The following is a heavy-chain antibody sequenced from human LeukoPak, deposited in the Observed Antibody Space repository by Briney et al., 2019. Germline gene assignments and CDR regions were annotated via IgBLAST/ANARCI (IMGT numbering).Heavy chain of an antibody. D-gene: IGHD4-17*01. V-gene: IGHV3-30*04. CDR2: ISYDGSNK. CDR1: GFTFSDYA. J-gene: IGHJ4*02. CDR3: ARDNLPTVADRGNFDY. Sequence: GRSLRLSCAASGFTFSDYAMHWVRQAPGKGLEWVAIISYDGSNKYYADPVKGRFTISRDNAKNSLYLQMNSLRAEDTAVYYCARDNLPTVADRGNFDYWGQGTLVTVSS.